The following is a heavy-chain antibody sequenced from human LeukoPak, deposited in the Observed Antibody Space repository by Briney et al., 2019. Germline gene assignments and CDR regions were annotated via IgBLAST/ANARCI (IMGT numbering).Heavy chain of an antibody. V-gene: IGHV4-4*07. CDR1: GGSISSYY. D-gene: IGHD6-13*01. Sequence: TSETLSLTCTVSGGSISSYYWSWIRQPAGKGLEWIGRIYTSGSTNYNPSLKSRVTMSVDTSKNQFSLKLSSVTAADTAVYYCARDGYSSSWYDYYYYMDVWGKGTTVTISS. CDR2: IYTSGST. J-gene: IGHJ6*03. CDR3: ARDGYSSSWYDYYYYMDV.